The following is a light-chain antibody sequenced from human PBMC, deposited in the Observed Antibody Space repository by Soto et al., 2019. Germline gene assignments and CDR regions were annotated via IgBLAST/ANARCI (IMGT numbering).Light chain of an antibody. CDR1: QSVSSY. CDR3: QQHLGRHT. Sequence: EIVLTQSPATLSLSPGERATLSFRASQSVSSYLAWYQQKPGQAPRLLIYDASNRATGIPARFSGSGSGTDFTLTISSLEPEDSAVYYCQQHLGRHTFGQGTKVDIK. J-gene: IGKJ1*01. CDR2: DAS. V-gene: IGKV3-11*01.